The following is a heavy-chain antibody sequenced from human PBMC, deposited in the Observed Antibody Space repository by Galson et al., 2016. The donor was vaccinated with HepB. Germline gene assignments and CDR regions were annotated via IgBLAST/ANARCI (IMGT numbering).Heavy chain of an antibody. CDR1: GYTFTTYG. J-gene: IGHJ6*02. D-gene: IGHD6-19*01. Sequence: QSGAEVKKPGASVRVSCKSSGYTFTTYGINWVRQAPGQGLEWMGWISAYNGNTKYAQKLQGRVTMTTDTSTSTAHMELRGLRSDDTAVYYCVREKGWFTNSYYSGMDVWGQGTTVTVSS. CDR2: ISAYNGNT. CDR3: VREKGWFTNSYYSGMDV. V-gene: IGHV1-18*01.